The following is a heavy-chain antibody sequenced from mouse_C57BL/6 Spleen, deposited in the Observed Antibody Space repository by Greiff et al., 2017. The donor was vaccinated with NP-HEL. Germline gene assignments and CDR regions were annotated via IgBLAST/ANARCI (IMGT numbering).Heavy chain of an antibody. CDR2: INPSNGGT. CDR1: GYTFTSYW. CDR3: ARGDGSSQYYAMDY. D-gene: IGHD1-1*01. V-gene: IGHV1-53*01. J-gene: IGHJ4*01. Sequence: QVQLQQPGTELVKPGASVKLSCKASGYTFTSYWMHWVKQRPGQGLEWIGNINPSNGGTNYNEKFKGKATLTADKSSSTAYMELRSLTSEDSAVYFCARGDGSSQYYAMDYWGQGTSVTVSS.